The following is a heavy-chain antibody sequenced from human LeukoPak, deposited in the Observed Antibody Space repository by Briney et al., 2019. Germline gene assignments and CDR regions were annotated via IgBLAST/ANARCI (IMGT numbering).Heavy chain of an antibody. CDR3: ARSPNTAMPRRRAFDI. V-gene: IGHV4-30-2*01. Sequence: SETLSLTCAVSGGSISSGGYSWSWIRQPPGKGLEWIGYIYHSGSTYYNPSLKSRVTISVDTSKNQFSLKLSSVTAADTAVYYCARSPNTAMPRRRAFDIWGQGTMVTVSS. CDR2: IYHSGST. J-gene: IGHJ3*02. D-gene: IGHD5-18*01. CDR1: GGSISSGGYS.